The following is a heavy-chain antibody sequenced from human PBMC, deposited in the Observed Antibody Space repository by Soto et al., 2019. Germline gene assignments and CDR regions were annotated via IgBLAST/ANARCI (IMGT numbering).Heavy chain of an antibody. CDR2: IYYSGST. Sequence: QLQLQESGPGLVKPSETLSLTCTVSGGSISSSSYYWGWIRQPPGKGLEWIGSIYYSGSTYYNPHLTSRVTIPVDTSNNQFSLKLSSVTAADTAVYYCARHEAPSGWYFDYWGQGTLVTVSS. D-gene: IGHD6-19*01. CDR3: ARHEAPSGWYFDY. V-gene: IGHV4-39*01. CDR1: GGSISSSSYY. J-gene: IGHJ4*02.